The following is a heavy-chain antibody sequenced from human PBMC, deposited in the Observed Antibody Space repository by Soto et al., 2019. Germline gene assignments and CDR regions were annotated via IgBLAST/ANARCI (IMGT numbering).Heavy chain of an antibody. CDR1: GGSFSGYY. Sequence: SETLSLTCAVYGGSFSGYYWSWIRQPPGKGLEWIGEINHSGSTNYNPSLKSRVTISVDTSKNQFSLKLSSVTAADTAVYYCARGTGYSSSWYRKNFDYWGQGTPVTVSS. V-gene: IGHV4-34*01. CDR3: ARGTGYSSSWYRKNFDY. D-gene: IGHD6-13*01. CDR2: INHSGST. J-gene: IGHJ4*02.